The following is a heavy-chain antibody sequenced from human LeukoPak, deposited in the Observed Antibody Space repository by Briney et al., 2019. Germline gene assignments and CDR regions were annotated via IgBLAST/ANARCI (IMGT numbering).Heavy chain of an antibody. D-gene: IGHD3-10*01. CDR2: IWYDGINK. Sequence: PGGSLRLSCAASGYTFISYGMHWVRQAPGKGLEWVAVIWYDGINKYYADSVKGRFSISRDNSKNTLYLQMNSLRAEDTAVYYCARDYGSGVEYFDYWGQGTLVTVSS. CDR3: ARDYGSGVEYFDY. CDR1: GYTFISYG. J-gene: IGHJ4*02. V-gene: IGHV3-33*08.